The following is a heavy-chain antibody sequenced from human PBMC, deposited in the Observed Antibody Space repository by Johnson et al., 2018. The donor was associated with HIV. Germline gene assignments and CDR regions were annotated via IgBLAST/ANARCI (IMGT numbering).Heavy chain of an antibody. CDR3: ARGLRYFDWFDAFDI. Sequence: VYLVESGGGVVQPGRSLRLSCAASGFTVSSNYMNWVRQAPGKGLEWVSLIYGGGTTYYAASVKGRFTISRDNANKSLYLQMNSLRAGDTTGYYCARGLRYFDWFDAFDIWGQGTMVTVSS. D-gene: IGHD3-9*01. J-gene: IGHJ3*02. V-gene: IGHV3-66*01. CDR2: IYGGGTT. CDR1: GFTVSSNY.